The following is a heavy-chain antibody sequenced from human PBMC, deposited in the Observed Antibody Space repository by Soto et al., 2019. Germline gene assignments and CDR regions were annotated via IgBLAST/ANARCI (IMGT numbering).Heavy chain of an antibody. CDR2: IYYSGRT. J-gene: IGHJ4*02. Sequence: SETLSLTCTVSGGSVRSSTYYWGWIRQAPGKRLEWIASIYYSGRTHNNPALKRRGTMSVDTSKNQFSLKVSSVTAADTAVYYCARREGSGWYGVFDYWGQGTLVTVSS. CDR1: GGSVRSSTYY. D-gene: IGHD6-19*01. CDR3: ARREGSGWYGVFDY. V-gene: IGHV4-39*01.